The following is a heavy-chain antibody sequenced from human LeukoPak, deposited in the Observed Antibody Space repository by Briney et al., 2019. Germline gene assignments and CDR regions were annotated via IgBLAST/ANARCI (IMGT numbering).Heavy chain of an antibody. J-gene: IGHJ5*02. Sequence: SETLSLTCTVSGGSISSGSYYWSWIRQPAGKGLEWIGRIYTSGSTNYNPSLKSRVTISVDTSKNQFSLKLSSVTAADTAVYYCARVSGQWLDNWFDPWGQGTLVTVSS. V-gene: IGHV4-61*02. CDR1: GGSISSGSYY. CDR2: IYTSGST. CDR3: ARVSGQWLDNWFDP. D-gene: IGHD6-19*01.